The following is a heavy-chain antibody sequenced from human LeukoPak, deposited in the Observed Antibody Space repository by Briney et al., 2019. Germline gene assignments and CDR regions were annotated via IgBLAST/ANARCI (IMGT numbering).Heavy chain of an antibody. V-gene: IGHV3-74*01. CDR1: GFTFSSYW. CDR3: ARDSWIQLSYYYYGMDV. CDR2: INSDGSST. Sequence: GGSLRLSCAASGFTFSSYWMHWVRQAPGKGLVWVSRINSDGSSTSYADSVKGRFTISRDNAKNSLYLQMNSLRDEDTAVYYCARDSWIQLSYYYYGMDVWGQGTTVTVSS. J-gene: IGHJ6*02. D-gene: IGHD5-18*01.